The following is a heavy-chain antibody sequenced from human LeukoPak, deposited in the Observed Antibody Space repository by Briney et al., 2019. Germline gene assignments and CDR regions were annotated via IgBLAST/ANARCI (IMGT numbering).Heavy chain of an antibody. D-gene: IGHD3-9*01. Sequence: PSETLSLTCTVSGGSISSYYWSWIRQPPGKGLEWIGYIYYSGSTNYNPSLKSRVPISVDTSKNQFSLKLSSVTAADTAVYYCARDILTGYSRRYYYYGMDVWGQGTTVTVSS. CDR1: GGSISSYY. CDR3: ARDILTGYSRRYYYYGMDV. V-gene: IGHV4-59*01. CDR2: IYYSGST. J-gene: IGHJ6*02.